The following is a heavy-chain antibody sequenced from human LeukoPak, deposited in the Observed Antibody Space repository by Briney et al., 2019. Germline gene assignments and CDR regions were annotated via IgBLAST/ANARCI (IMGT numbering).Heavy chain of an antibody. CDR2: IISDGTTT. J-gene: IGHJ4*02. V-gene: IGHV3-74*01. CDR1: GFPLSNFW. Sequence: GGSLRLSCTASGFPLSNFWMHWVRQVPGKGLVWVSRIISDGTTTSYADSVKGRFTISRDNGKNSLYLQMSSLRAEDTAVYYCARSKVAGTSDYWGQGTLVAVSS. CDR3: ARSKVAGTSDY. D-gene: IGHD6-19*01.